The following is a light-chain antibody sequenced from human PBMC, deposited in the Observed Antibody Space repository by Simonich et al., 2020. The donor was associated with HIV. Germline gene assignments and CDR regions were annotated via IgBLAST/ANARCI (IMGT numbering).Light chain of an antibody. CDR2: AAS. CDR3: QQSYSTPT. V-gene: IGKV1-39*01. J-gene: IGKJ3*01. Sequence: DIQMTQSPSTLSASVGDRVSITCRARENISKWFAWYQQKPGKAPKLLIYAASSLQSGVPSRFSGSGSGTDFTLTISSLQPEDFATYYCQQSYSTPTFGPGTKVDIK. CDR1: ENISKW.